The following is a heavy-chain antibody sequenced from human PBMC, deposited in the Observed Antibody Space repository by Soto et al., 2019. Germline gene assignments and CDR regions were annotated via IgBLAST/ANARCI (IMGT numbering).Heavy chain of an antibody. V-gene: IGHV3-21*01. J-gene: IGHJ4*02. CDR1: GVTFSSYS. D-gene: IGHD2-2*01. CDR2: ITSSTSYI. CDR3: ARFGSGYHLDY. Sequence: GGFLRLSCAASGVTFSSYSMIWVRQAPGKGLEWVSSITSSTSYIYYADSVKGRFTISRDNAKNSLYLQMNSLRAEDTAVYYCARFGSGYHLDYWGQGTLVTVSS.